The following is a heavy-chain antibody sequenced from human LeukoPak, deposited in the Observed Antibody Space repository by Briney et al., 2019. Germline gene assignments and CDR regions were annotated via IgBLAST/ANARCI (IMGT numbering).Heavy chain of an antibody. Sequence: GGSLRLSCAASGFTFSSYSMNWVRQDPGKGLEWVSSISSSSSYIYYADSVKGRFTISRDNAKNSLYLQMNSLRAEDTAVYYCAREGIAARPPYYYGMGVWGQGTTVTVSS. D-gene: IGHD6-6*01. V-gene: IGHV3-21*01. J-gene: IGHJ6*02. CDR2: ISSSSSYI. CDR3: AREGIAARPPYYYGMGV. CDR1: GFTFSSYS.